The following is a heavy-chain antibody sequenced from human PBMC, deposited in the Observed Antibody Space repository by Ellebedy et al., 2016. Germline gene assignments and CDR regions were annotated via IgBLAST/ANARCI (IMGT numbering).Heavy chain of an antibody. CDR3: ATVLEWLAPSFDY. CDR2: INPSGGST. D-gene: IGHD6-19*01. V-gene: IGHV1-46*01. CDR1: GYTFTSYY. J-gene: IGHJ4*02. Sequence: ASVKVSCKASGYTFTSYYMHWVRQAPGQGLEWMGIINPSGGSTSYAQKFQGRVTMTEDTSTDTAYMELSSLRSEDTAVYYCATVLEWLAPSFDYWGQGTLVTVSS.